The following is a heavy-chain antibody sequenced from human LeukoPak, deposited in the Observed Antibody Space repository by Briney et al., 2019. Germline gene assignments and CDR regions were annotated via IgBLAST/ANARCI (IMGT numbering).Heavy chain of an antibody. D-gene: IGHD2-8*01. Sequence: SETLSLTCTVSGGSINRSSYYWAWIRQPPGKGMEWIGSMHPSESTYYNPSLRSRVTISVDTSKNQFSLKLSSVTAADTAVYYCARAIRGVPNYYMDVWGKGATVTVSS. V-gene: IGHV4-39*01. CDR1: GGSINRSSYY. CDR2: MHPSEST. CDR3: ARAIRGVPNYYMDV. J-gene: IGHJ6*03.